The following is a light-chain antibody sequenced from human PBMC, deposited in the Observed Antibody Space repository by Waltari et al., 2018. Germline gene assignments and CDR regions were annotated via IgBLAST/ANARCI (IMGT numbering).Light chain of an antibody. Sequence: QTVVTQEPSFSVSPGGTVTLTCGLTSGSVSRGHYPGWYQQTPGQAPRTLIYRTNTRSSGVPDRFSGSIVGNKAALTITGAQADDESDYYCVMYVGSGIWVFGGGTKLTVL. CDR2: RTN. V-gene: IGLV8-61*01. CDR1: SGSVSRGHY. CDR3: VMYVGSGIWV. J-gene: IGLJ3*02.